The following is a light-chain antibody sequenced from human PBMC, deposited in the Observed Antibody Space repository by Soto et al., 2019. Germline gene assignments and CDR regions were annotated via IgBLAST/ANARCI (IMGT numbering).Light chain of an antibody. V-gene: IGKV3-11*01. CDR3: QQCGNWPLT. Sequence: VMLTQSPATLSLSLGERATLSCRASQGISDYLAWYQQKPGQAPRLLIYEASKRATGIPARFSGSGSGTDFTPTISSLEPEDFAVYYCQQCGNWPLTFGGGTKVDIK. J-gene: IGKJ4*01. CDR2: EAS. CDR1: QGISDY.